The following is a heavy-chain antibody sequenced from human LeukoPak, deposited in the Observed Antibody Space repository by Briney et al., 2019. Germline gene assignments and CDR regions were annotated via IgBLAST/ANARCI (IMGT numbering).Heavy chain of an antibody. D-gene: IGHD2-2*01. V-gene: IGHV6-1*01. CDR3: ARDGCSSTSCPGGLDY. CDR2: TYYRSKWYN. Sequence: SQTLSLTCAISGDSVSSNSATWNWIRQSPSRGLEWLGRTYYRSKWYNDYAVSVKSRITINPDTSKNQFSLQLNSVTPEDTAVYYCARDGCSSTSCPGGLDYWGQGTLVTVSS. CDR1: GDSVSSNSAT. J-gene: IGHJ4*02.